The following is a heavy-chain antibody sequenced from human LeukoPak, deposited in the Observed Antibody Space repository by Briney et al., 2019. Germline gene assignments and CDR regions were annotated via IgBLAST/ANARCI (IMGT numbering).Heavy chain of an antibody. Sequence: SVKVSCKASGGTFSSYAISWVRQAPGQGLEWMGGIIPIFGTANYAQKFQGRVTITADESTSTAYMELSSLRSEDTAVYYCASAFLEWLLLYYWGQGALVTVSS. CDR1: GGTFSSYA. D-gene: IGHD3-3*02. CDR2: IIPIFGTA. CDR3: ASAFLEWLLLYY. V-gene: IGHV1-69*13. J-gene: IGHJ4*02.